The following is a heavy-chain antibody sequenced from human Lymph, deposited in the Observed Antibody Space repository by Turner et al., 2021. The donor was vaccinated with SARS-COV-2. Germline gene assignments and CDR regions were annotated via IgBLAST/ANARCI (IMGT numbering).Heavy chain of an antibody. J-gene: IGHJ6*02. CDR2: IYSAGST. V-gene: IGHV3-53*01. CDR1: GLTVSSNY. Sequence: EVQLVESGGGFIQPGGSLRLSCAASGLTVSSNYMSWVRQAPGKGLEWVSLIYSAGSTYYADSVKGRFTISRDNSKNTLYLQMNSLRAEDTALYYCARDLYYYGMDVWGQGTTVTVSS. CDR3: ARDLYYYGMDV.